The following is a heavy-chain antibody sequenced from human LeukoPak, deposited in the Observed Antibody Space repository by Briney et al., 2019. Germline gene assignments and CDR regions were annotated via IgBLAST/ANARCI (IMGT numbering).Heavy chain of an antibody. J-gene: IGHJ4*02. V-gene: IGHV3-33*01. CDR1: RFTFSSYG. CDR3: ASDYYDNSGYSPFAF. CDR2: IWNDGRNK. Sequence: QPGRSLRLSCAASRFTFSSYGMHWVSQAPGKGLEWVAVIWNDGRNKHYADSVKGRFTISRDISKNALYLQMNSLRAEDTAVYYCASDYYDNSGYSPFAFWGQGTLVTVSS. D-gene: IGHD3-22*01.